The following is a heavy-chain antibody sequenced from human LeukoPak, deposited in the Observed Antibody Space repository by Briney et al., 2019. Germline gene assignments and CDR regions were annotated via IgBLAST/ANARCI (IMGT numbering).Heavy chain of an antibody. V-gene: IGHV3-48*03. CDR1: GFTFSSHE. CDR3: ARDRGVDIVVVVAAKGYYYGMDV. D-gene: IGHD2-15*01. CDR2: ISSSGSTI. J-gene: IGHJ6*02. Sequence: PGGSLRLSCAASGFTFSSHEMNWVRQAPGKGLEWDSYISSSGSTIYHADSVKGRFTISRDNTKNSLYLQMNSLRAEDTAVYYCARDRGVDIVVVVAAKGYYYGMDVWGQGTTVTVSS.